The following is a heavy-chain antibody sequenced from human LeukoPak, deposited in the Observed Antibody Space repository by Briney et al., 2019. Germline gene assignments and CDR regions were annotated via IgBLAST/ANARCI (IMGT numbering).Heavy chain of an antibody. J-gene: IGHJ4*02. CDR2: ISYDGSNK. Sequence: PGGSLRLSCAASRFTFSSYGMHWVRQAPGKGLEWVAVISYDGSNKYYADSVKGRSTMSRDNSKNTVYLQMNSLRAEDTAVYYCAKNWNYLDYWGQGTLVTVSS. CDR1: RFTFSSYG. CDR3: AKNWNYLDY. V-gene: IGHV3-30*18. D-gene: IGHD1-1*01.